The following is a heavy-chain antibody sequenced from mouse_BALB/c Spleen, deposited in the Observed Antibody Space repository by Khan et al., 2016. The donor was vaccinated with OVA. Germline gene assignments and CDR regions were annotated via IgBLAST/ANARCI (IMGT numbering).Heavy chain of an antibody. J-gene: IGHJ1*01. CDR3: ARARGAYDDETYWFFDV. V-gene: IGHV5-17*02. CDR2: ISSGSSPI. Sequence: EVELVESGGGLVQPGGSRKLSCAASGFTFSNFGMHWVRLAPEKGLEWIAYISSGSSPIYYADTVKGRFTISSDNPKNPLFLQLTSLRSEDTAMDYCARARGAYDDETYWFFDVWGAGTTVTVSS. D-gene: IGHD2-4*01. CDR1: GFTFSNFG.